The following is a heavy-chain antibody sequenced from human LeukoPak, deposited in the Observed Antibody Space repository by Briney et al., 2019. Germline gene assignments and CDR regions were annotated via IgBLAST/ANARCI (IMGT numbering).Heavy chain of an antibody. V-gene: IGHV4-34*01. Sequence: SETLSLTCAVYGGSFSGYYWSWIRQPPGKGLEWIGEINHSGSTNYNPSLKSRVTLSVDTSENQFSLKLSSVTAADTAVYYCASTYSLYDAFDIWGQGTMVTVSS. D-gene: IGHD6-13*01. CDR2: INHSGST. J-gene: IGHJ3*02. CDR3: ASTYSLYDAFDI. CDR1: GGSFSGYY.